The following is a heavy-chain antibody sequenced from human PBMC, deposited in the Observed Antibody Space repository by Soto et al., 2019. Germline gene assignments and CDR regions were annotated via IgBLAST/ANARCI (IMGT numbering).Heavy chain of an antibody. CDR1: GSTFSSYA. CDR2: ISYDGSNK. J-gene: IGHJ3*02. Sequence: GGSLRLSCAASGSTFSSYAMHWVRQAPGKGLEWVAVISYDGSNKYYADSVKGRFTISRDNSKNTLYLQMNSLRAEDTAVYYCARDPFDNWNYDAFDIWGQGTMVTVSS. V-gene: IGHV3-30-3*01. CDR3: ARDPFDNWNYDAFDI. D-gene: IGHD1-7*01.